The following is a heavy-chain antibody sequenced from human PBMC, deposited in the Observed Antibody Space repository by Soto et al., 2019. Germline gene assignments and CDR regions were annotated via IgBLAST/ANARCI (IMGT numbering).Heavy chain of an antibody. D-gene: IGHD2-15*01. Sequence: SETLSLTCAVSGGSFSAYYWTWIRQPPGRGLEWIGEIDHSGSTNYNPSLEGRVTMSIDTAKNRFSLNVTSVTAADTAVYYCVRGLRYSGLDVWGQGTTVTVSS. CDR3: VRGLRYSGLDV. CDR1: GGSFSAYY. J-gene: IGHJ6*02. CDR2: IDHSGST. V-gene: IGHV4-34*01.